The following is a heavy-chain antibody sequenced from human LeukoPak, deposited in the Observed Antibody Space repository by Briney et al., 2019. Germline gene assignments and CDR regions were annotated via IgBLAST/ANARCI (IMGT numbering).Heavy chain of an antibody. CDR1: DASISSFH. Sequence: KPSVTLSLTCTVSDASISSFHWTWIRQSPVKGLEWIGSIRFSGSTDYNPSLQSRVTIAVDTSKNQVSLRLNSVTAADTAVYYCARLAIAAADIFDYWGQGVLVTVSS. CDR3: ARLAIAAADIFDY. D-gene: IGHD6-25*01. CDR2: IRFSGST. J-gene: IGHJ4*02. V-gene: IGHV4-59*01.